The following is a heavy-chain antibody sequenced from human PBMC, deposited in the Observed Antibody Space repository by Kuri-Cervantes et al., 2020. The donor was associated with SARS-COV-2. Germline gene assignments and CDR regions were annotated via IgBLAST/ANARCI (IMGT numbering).Heavy chain of an antibody. J-gene: IGHJ4*02. V-gene: IGHV3-23*01. CDR1: GFTFSGYA. Sequence: LSLTCAASGFTFSGYAMSWVRQAPGKGLEWVSCIKGGSGTTYYAASVKGRFTVSRDNAKNTLYLLMSSLRVEDTAMYYCARDLGVVPDFWGREPRSPSPQ. CDR3: ARDLGVVPDF. CDR2: IKGGSGTT. D-gene: IGHD2-15*01.